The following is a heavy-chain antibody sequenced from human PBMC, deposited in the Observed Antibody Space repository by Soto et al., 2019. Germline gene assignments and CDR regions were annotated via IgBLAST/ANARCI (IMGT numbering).Heavy chain of an antibody. CDR3: ARDTVPNYYDSSGYYYYY. CDR2: ISYDGSNK. CDR1: GFTFSSYA. V-gene: IGHV3-30-3*01. Sequence: QVQLVESGGGEVQPGRSLRLSCAASGFTFSSYAMHWVRQAPGKGLEWVAVISYDGSNKYYADSVKGRFTISRDNSKNTLYMQMNRLRAEDTAVYYCARDTVPNYYDSSGYYYYYWGQGALVTVSS. J-gene: IGHJ4*02. D-gene: IGHD3-22*01.